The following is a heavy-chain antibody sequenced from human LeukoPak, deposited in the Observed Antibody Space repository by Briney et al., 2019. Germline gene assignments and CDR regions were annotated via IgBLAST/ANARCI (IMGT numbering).Heavy chain of an antibody. V-gene: IGHV3-9*01. CDR1: GFTFDDYA. Sequence: PGGSLRLSCAASGFTFDDYAMHWVRQAPGKGLEWVSGISWNSGGIGYADSVKGRFTISRDNAKNSLYLQMNSLRAEDTALYYCAKAHSRGGYYYGSGSEPDYWGQGTLVTVSS. D-gene: IGHD3-10*01. J-gene: IGHJ4*02. CDR2: ISWNSGGI. CDR3: AKAHSRGGYYYGSGSEPDY.